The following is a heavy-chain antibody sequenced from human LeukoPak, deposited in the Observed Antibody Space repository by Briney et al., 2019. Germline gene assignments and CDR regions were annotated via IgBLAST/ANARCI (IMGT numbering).Heavy chain of an antibody. J-gene: IGHJ4*02. D-gene: IGHD3-9*01. CDR1: GGSISSSSYY. V-gene: IGHV4-39*01. CDR2: IYYSGST. CDR3: ATRQKYYDILTGSDY. Sequence: SETLSLTCTVSGGSISSSSYYWGWIRQPPGKGLEWIGSIYYSGSTYYNPSLKSRVTISVDTSKNQFSLKPSSVTAADTAVYYCATRQKYYDILTGSDYWGQGTLVTVSS.